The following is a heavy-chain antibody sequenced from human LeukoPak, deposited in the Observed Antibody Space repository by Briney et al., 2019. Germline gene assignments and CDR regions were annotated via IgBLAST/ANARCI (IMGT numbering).Heavy chain of an antibody. D-gene: IGHD4-17*01. J-gene: IGHJ4*02. CDR2: ISAYNGNT. CDR3: ARRAATTVTTQYDY. V-gene: IGHV1-18*04. CDR1: GYTFTSYG. Sequence: GASVKVSCKASGYTFTSYGISWVRQAPGQGLEWMGWISAYNGNTNYAQKLQGRVTMTTDTSTSTAYMELRSLRSDDTAVYYCARRAATTVTTQYDYWGQGTMVTVSS.